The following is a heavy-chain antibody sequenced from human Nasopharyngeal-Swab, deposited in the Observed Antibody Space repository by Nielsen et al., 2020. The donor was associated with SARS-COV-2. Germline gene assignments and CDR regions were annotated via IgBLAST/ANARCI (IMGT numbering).Heavy chain of an antibody. D-gene: IGHD1-26*01. CDR2: MNPGSGFK. CDR3: ARWEKRDY. J-gene: IGHJ4*02. V-gene: IGHV1-8*01. Sequence: WVRQAPGQGLEWMGCMNPGSGFKDYAQNFQGRVTMTRNTSISTAYMEISSLRSEDTAVYYCARWEKRDYWGQGTLVTVSS.